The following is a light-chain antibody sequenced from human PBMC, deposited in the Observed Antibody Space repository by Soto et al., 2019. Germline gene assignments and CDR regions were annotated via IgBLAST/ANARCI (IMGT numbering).Light chain of an antibody. V-gene: IGKV3-15*01. CDR1: QRVSNN. CDR2: GAS. Sequence: EIVMTQSPATLSVSPGERATLSCRASQRVSNNLAWYQQKPGQAPRLLIYGASTRATGIPARFSGSGSGTEFTLTISSLQSEDFAVYYCQHYNNWPPNTFGQGTRLEIK. CDR3: QHYNNWPPNT. J-gene: IGKJ5*01.